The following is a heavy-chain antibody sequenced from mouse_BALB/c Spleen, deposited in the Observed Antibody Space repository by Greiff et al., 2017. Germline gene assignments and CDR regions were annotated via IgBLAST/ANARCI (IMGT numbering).Heavy chain of an antibody. D-gene: IGHD2-1*01. CDR2: INPSNGGT. Sequence: QVQLQQSGAELVRPGALVKLSCKASGYTFTSYYMYWVKQRPGQGLEWIGEINPSNGGTNFNEKFKSKATLTVDKSSSTAYMQLSSLTSEDSAVYYCTRSGNYIHYAMDYWGQGTSVTVSS. CDR3: TRSGNYIHYAMDY. CDR1: GYTFTSYY. V-gene: IGHV1S81*02. J-gene: IGHJ4*01.